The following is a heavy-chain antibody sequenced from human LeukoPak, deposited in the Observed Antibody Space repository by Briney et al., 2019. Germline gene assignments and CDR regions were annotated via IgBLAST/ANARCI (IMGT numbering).Heavy chain of an antibody. Sequence: GGSLRLSCAASGFNFNTYWMSWVRQAPGKGLEWVANIKQDGSEKFYVDSMKGRFTISRDNSKNSLYLQMNSLRAEDTAVYYCARGGSTYYYDSSGYYYFNENPHLDYWGQGTLVTVSS. D-gene: IGHD3-22*01. CDR2: IKQDGSEK. V-gene: IGHV3-7*01. CDR3: ARGGSTYYYDSSGYYYFNENPHLDY. J-gene: IGHJ4*02. CDR1: GFNFNTYW.